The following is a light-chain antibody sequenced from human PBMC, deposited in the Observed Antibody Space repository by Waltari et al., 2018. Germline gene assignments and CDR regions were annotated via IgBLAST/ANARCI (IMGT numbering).Light chain of an antibody. V-gene: IGLV3-21*02. J-gene: IGLJ2*01. CDR3: QVWDSTSDHVV. Sequence: YVLTQPPSVSVAPGQTAKITCGGDNIEDKSVNWYQQRPGQAPVLVVYDDSDRPSGIPERFSGSNSGKATLTISRVEAGDEADYYCQVWDSTSDHVVFGGGTKLTVL. CDR1: NIEDKS. CDR2: DDS.